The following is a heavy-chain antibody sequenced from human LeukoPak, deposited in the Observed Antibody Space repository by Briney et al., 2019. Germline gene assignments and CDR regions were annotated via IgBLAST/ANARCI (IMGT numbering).Heavy chain of an antibody. CDR1: GGSISNYY. CDR3: ARTHFDSLGWFDP. Sequence: PSETLSLTCTVSGGSISNYYWNWIRQPPGKGLEWIGNINYSGSTYYNPSVKSRVTLSVDVSKNRFSLNLTSVTAADTALYFCARTHFDSLGWFDPWGQGIQVIVSS. CDR2: INYSGST. V-gene: IGHV4-59*04. D-gene: IGHD3-9*01. J-gene: IGHJ5*02.